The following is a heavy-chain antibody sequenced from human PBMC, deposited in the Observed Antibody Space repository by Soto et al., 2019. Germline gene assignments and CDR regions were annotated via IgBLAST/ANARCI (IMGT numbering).Heavy chain of an antibody. CDR2: IYYSGST. D-gene: IGHD3-22*01. CDR1: GGSIRGYY. Sequence: SETLSLTCTVSGGSIRGYYWSWIRQPPGKGLEWIGYIYYSGSTSYNPSFKSRVAISVDTSKNQFSLKLSSVTAADTAVYYCAREDYYGSSGPHWGQGTLVTVSS. CDR3: AREDYYGSSGPH. J-gene: IGHJ4*02. V-gene: IGHV4-59*12.